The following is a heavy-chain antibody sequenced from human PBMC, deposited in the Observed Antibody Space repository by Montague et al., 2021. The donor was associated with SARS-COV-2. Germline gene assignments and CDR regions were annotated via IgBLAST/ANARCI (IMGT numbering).Heavy chain of an antibody. Sequence: SETLSLTCNVAGGSMSGYNWSWIRQPPGKGLQWIGSIYNSENTSYNPSLKSRVTISVDTSKKPFSLRLSSVTAADTAVYFCARGINSAGSYYYHLDVWGQGTTVTVSS. CDR3: ARGINSAGSYYYHLDV. J-gene: IGHJ6*02. CDR1: GGSMSGYN. V-gene: IGHV4-59*01. CDR2: IYNSENT. D-gene: IGHD2-21*01.